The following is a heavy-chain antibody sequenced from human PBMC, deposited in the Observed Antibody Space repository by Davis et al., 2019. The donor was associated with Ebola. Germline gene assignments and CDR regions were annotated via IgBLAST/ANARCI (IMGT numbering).Heavy chain of an antibody. Sequence: ASVKVSCKASGYTFTSYYMHWVRQAPGQGLEWMGIINPSGGSTSYAQKFQGRVTMTRDTSTSTVYMELSSLRSEDTAVYYCARANHIVVVTAIPSGAFDIWGQGTMVTVSS. CDR2: INPSGGST. CDR3: ARANHIVVVTAIPSGAFDI. D-gene: IGHD2-21*02. J-gene: IGHJ3*02. V-gene: IGHV1-46*01. CDR1: GYTFTSYY.